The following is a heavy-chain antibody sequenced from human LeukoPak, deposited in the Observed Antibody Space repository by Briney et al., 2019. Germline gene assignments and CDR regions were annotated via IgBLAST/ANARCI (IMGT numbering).Heavy chain of an antibody. J-gene: IGHJ4*02. CDR1: GFTFSNYW. CDR3: ARGADSGYSSDN. D-gene: IGHD3-9*01. CDR2: INSDGRST. V-gene: IGHV3-74*01. Sequence: GGSLRLSCAASGFTFSNYWMHWVRQAPGKGLVWVSRINSDGRSTNYAGSVKGRFTISRDNAKNTLYLQMNSLRAEDTAVYYCARGADSGYSSDNWGQGTVVSVSS.